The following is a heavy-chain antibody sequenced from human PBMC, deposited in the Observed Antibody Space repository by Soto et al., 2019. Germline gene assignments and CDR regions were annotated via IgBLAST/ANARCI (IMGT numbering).Heavy chain of an antibody. V-gene: IGHV3-21*01. D-gene: IGHD3-3*01. CDR3: ARDSVYDFWSGYYRKSSFDY. J-gene: IGHJ4*02. CDR2: ISGSSSYI. CDR1: GFSFSAYS. Sequence: GGSLRLSCVGSGFSFSAYSLNWVRQAPGKGPEWVSSISGSSSYIYYADSVKGRFTISRDNAKDSLYLQMNSLRAEDTATYYCARDSVYDFWSGYYRKSSFDYWGQGTLVTVSS.